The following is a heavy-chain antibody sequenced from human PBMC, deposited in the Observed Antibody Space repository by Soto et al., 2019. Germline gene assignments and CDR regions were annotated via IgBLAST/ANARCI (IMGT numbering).Heavy chain of an antibody. D-gene: IGHD4-17*01. V-gene: IGHV3-21*02. CDR2: ISSNSGYT. CDR1: GFRFSDYS. CDR3: TRGSYGAYDY. Sequence: EVQLVESGGGLVKPGESLRLSCAASGFRFSDYSMNWVRQVPGKGLEGVSSISSNSGYTLYTDSVKGRFTISRDNAKSSLYLQMSSLRDEDTAVYYCTRGSYGAYDYWGQGTLVTVSS. J-gene: IGHJ4*02.